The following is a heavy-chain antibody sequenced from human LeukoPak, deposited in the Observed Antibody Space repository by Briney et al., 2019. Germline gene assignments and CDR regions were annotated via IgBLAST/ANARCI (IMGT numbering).Heavy chain of an antibody. CDR2: ISSNGGST. J-gene: IGHJ4*02. CDR3: VTLGLASPSDY. V-gene: IGHV3-64D*09. CDR1: GFTFSTYA. D-gene: IGHD3/OR15-3a*01. Sequence: GGSLRLSCSASGFTFSTYAAHWVRQAPGKGLEYVSAISSNGGSTYYADSVRGRFTISRDNSKNTLYLQMTSLRTEDTAVYYCVTLGLASPSDYWGQGTLVTASS.